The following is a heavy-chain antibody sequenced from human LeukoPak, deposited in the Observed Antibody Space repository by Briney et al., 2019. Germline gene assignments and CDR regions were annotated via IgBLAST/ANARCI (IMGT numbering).Heavy chain of an antibody. J-gene: IGHJ4*02. V-gene: IGHV4-4*07. CDR1: GGSISHYL. CDR2: ISASGST. D-gene: IGHD3-10*01. CDR3: ARGGSGSYHYFDY. Sequence: SQTLSLTCTVAGGSISHYLWSWIRQPAGKGLEWIGRISASGSTNYNASLKSRVTMSADTAKNQFSLKLSSVTAADTGVYYCARGGSGSYHYFDYWGQGALVAVSS.